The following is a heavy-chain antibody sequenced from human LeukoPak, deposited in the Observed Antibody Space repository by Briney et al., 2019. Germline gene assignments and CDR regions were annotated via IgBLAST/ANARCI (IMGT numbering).Heavy chain of an antibody. J-gene: IGHJ1*01. Sequence: GRSLRLSCAASRFTFDDYAMHWVRQAPGKGLEWVSLISWDSGNTYYADSVKGRFTISRDNSKNSLSLQMNSLRAEDTALYYCAKGPGAAVGKRYIQHWGQGTLVTVSS. D-gene: IGHD6-13*01. CDR3: AKGPGAAVGKRYIQH. V-gene: IGHV3-43D*03. CDR2: ISWDSGNT. CDR1: RFTFDDYA.